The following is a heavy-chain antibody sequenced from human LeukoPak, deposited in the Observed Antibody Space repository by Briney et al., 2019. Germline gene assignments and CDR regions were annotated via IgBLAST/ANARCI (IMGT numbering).Heavy chain of an antibody. V-gene: IGHV1-8*03. D-gene: IGHD2/OR15-2a*01. CDR1: GHSFNYFD. J-gene: IGHJ6*03. CDR2: MNPYSGNK. Sequence: ASVKVSCKAAGHSFNYFDVNGLRQASGQGLEWVGWMNPYSGNKGFAQKFQDRVTVSTDASKNTVYMDLRRLTSEDTAVYCCARARSAFTFTSFSCSYDLDVWGTGTTVTVSS. CDR3: ARARSAFTFTSFSCSYDLDV.